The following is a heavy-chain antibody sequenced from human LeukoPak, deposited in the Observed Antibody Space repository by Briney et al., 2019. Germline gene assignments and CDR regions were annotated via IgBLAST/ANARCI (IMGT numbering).Heavy chain of an antibody. Sequence: ASVKVSCKAFGYTFTSNYRHWVRQAPGQGPEWMGVISPSGGPTTYAQKFQGRVTLTRDMSTSTDYLELSSLRSEDTAVYYCARVSENLYIAAAGKIDHWGQGTLVTVSS. CDR2: ISPSGGPT. J-gene: IGHJ4*02. CDR1: GYTFTSNY. V-gene: IGHV1-46*01. D-gene: IGHD6-13*01. CDR3: ARVSENLYIAAAGKIDH.